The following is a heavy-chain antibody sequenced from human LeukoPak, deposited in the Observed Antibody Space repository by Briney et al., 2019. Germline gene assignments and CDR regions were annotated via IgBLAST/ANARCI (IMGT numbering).Heavy chain of an antibody. V-gene: IGHV3-23*01. CDR1: GFTFSSYA. J-gene: IGHJ4*02. CDR3: AKDYDFWSGYGRPYFDY. Sequence: GSLRLSCAASGFTFSSYAMSWVRQAPGKGLEWVSAISGSGGSTYYADSVKGRFTISRDNSKKTLYLQMNSLRAEDTAVYYCAKDYDFWSGYGRPYFDYWGQGTLVTVSS. CDR2: ISGSGGST. D-gene: IGHD3-3*01.